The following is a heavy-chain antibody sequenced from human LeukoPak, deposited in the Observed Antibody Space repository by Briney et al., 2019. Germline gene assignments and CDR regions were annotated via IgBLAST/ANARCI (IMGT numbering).Heavy chain of an antibody. Sequence: PGGSLRLSCAVSGFTFSTYWMSWVRQAPGKGLEWVATIKLDGTEKYYVDSVKGRFTISRDNAKNSLYLQMNSLRAEDTAAYYCARDRSDILTGYNDAFDIWGQGTMVTVSS. V-gene: IGHV3-7*01. CDR2: IKLDGTEK. CDR3: ARDRSDILTGYNDAFDI. CDR1: GFTFSTYW. D-gene: IGHD3-9*01. J-gene: IGHJ3*02.